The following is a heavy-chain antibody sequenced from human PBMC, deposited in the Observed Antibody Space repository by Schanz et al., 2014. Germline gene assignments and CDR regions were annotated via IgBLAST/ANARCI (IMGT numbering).Heavy chain of an antibody. D-gene: IGHD3-9*01. V-gene: IGHV3-30-3*01. CDR2: ISYDGRNK. CDR3: AKQIHYDILTVTRN. Sequence: GQLLESGGGLLQPGGSLRLSCAASGFTFSSYAMSWVRQAPGKGLEWVAVISYDGRNKYYADSVKGRFTISRDNSKSTQYLQMNSLRAEDTAVYYCAKQIHYDILTVTRNWGQGTLVTVSS. J-gene: IGHJ4*02. CDR1: GFTFSSYA.